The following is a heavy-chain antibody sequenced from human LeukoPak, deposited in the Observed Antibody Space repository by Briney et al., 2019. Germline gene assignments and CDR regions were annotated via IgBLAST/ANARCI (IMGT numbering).Heavy chain of an antibody. CDR2: ISYDGSNK. J-gene: IGHJ5*02. D-gene: IGHD6-13*01. CDR1: GFTFSSYG. CDR3: ARGGQLVHNWFDP. Sequence: GGSLRLSCAASGFTFSSYGMHWVRQAPGKGLEWVAIISYDGSNKYYADSVKGRFTISRDNSKNTLYLQMNSLRAEDTALYYCARGGQLVHNWFDPWGQGTLVTVSS. V-gene: IGHV3-30*03.